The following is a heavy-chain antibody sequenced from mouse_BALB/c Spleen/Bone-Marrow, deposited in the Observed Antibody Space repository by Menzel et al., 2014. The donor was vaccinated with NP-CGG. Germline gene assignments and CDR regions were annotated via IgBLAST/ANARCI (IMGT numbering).Heavy chain of an antibody. CDR1: GYAFSSYW. CDR3: ALYGNYAGN. V-gene: IGHV1-80*01. Sequence: QVQLQQSGAELVRPGSSVKISCKASGYAFSSYWMNWVKQRPGQGLEWIGQIYPGDGDTNYNGKFKGKATLTAGKSSSTAYVQLSSLTSEDSAVYFCALYGNYAGNWGQGTLVTVSA. D-gene: IGHD2-1*01. J-gene: IGHJ3*01. CDR2: IYPGDGDT.